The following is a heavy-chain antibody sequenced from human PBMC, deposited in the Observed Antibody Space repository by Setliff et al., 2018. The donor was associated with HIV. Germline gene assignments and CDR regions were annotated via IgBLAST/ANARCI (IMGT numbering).Heavy chain of an antibody. CDR1: GFTFSSYA. J-gene: IGHJ3*02. CDR2: ISGSGGST. V-gene: IGHV3-23*01. Sequence: PGGSLRLSCAASGFTFSSYAMSWVRQAPGKGLEWVSAISGSGGSTYYADSVKGRFTISRDNAKNSLYLQMNSLRSEDTAVYYCARVHDGTTTGAFDIWGQGTLVTVSS. D-gene: IGHD3-22*01. CDR3: ARVHDGTTTGAFDI.